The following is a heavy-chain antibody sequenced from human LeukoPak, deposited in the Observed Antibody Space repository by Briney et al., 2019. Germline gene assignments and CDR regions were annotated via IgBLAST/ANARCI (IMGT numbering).Heavy chain of an antibody. CDR2: ISGSGYNT. CDR3: ATSTTSFDY. J-gene: IGHJ4*02. CDR1: GFAFDTYG. Sequence: GGSLRLSCAASGFAFDTYGMTWARQAPGKRLEWVSSISGSGYNTYYADSVKGRFTISRDNSKNTLYLQMNSLRAEDTAIYYCATSTTSFDYWGQGTLVTVSS. V-gene: IGHV3-23*01.